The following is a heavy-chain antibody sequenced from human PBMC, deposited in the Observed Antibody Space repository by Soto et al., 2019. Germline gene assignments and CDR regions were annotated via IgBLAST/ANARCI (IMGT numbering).Heavy chain of an antibody. Sequence: QVQLVQSGAEVKKPGSSVNVSCKASGGTFSSYAISWVRQAPGQGLEWMGGIIPIFGTANYAQKFQGRVTITADESTSTAYMELSSLRSEDTAVYYCAREPDAQTGGDYYHDAFDIWGQGTMVTVSS. CDR2: IIPIFGTA. V-gene: IGHV1-69*01. CDR3: AREPDAQTGGDYYHDAFDI. J-gene: IGHJ3*02. D-gene: IGHD2-21*02. CDR1: GGTFSSYA.